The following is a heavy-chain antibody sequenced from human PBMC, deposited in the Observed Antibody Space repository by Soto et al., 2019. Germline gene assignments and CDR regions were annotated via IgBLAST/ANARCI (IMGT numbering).Heavy chain of an antibody. D-gene: IGHD6-19*01. V-gene: IGHV4-34*01. J-gene: IGHJ4*02. CDR2: INHKGNT. CDR3: ARVGGTSGWTFDY. CDR1: CGSFSDYY. Sequence: SETLSLTCAVYCGSFSDYYWSWIRQPPGKGLEWIGEINHKGNTNHNPSLKSRVTISVDTSKNQFSLKLTSVTAADTAVYYCARVGGTSGWTFDYWGQGGLVTVSS.